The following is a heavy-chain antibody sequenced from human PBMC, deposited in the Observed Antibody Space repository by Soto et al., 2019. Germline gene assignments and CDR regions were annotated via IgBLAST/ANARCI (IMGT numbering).Heavy chain of an antibody. Sequence: SETLSLTCTVSGGAISGYYWSWIRQPAGKGLEWIGEIIHTGNTKYKPSLKSRVTISVDTSKNQFSLKLTSVTAADTALYYCARRYCTSTSCLAGFDPWGRGTLVTVSS. V-gene: IGHV4-34*12. CDR2: IIHTGNT. CDR1: GGAISGYY. D-gene: IGHD2-2*01. CDR3: ARRYCTSTSCLAGFDP. J-gene: IGHJ5*02.